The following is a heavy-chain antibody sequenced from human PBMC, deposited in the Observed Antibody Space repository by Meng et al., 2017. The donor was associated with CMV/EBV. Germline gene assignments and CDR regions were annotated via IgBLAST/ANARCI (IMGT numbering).Heavy chain of an antibody. CDR1: GFTFSSYA. CDR2: ISGSGGST. J-gene: IGHJ4*02. V-gene: IGHV3-23*01. CDR3: AKDPSFEYSSSFDY. D-gene: IGHD6-6*01. Sequence: GESLKISCAASGFTFSSYAMSWVRQAPGKGLEWVSAISGSGGSTYYADSVKGRFTISRDNSKNTLYLQMNSLRAEDTAVHYCAKDPSFEYSSSFDYWGQGTLVTVSS.